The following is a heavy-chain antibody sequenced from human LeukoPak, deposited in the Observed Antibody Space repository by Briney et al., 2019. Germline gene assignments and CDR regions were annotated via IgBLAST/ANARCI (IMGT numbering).Heavy chain of an antibody. CDR1: GYTFTSYD. D-gene: IGHD5-18*01. CDR3: ARAGDTAMETSC. V-gene: IGHV1-2*02. CDR2: INPNSGGT. Sequence: GASVKVSCKASGYTFTSYDINWVRQATGQGLEWMGWINPNSGGTNYAQKFQGRVTMTRDTSISTAYMELSRLRSDDTAVYYCARAGDTAMETSCWGQGTLVTVSS. J-gene: IGHJ4*02.